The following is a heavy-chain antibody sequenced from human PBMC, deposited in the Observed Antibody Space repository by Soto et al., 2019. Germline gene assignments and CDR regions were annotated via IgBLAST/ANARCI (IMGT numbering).Heavy chain of an antibody. D-gene: IGHD2-15*01. Sequence: ASVKVSCKASGYTFTSYYMHWVRQAPGQGLEWMGIINPSGGSTSYAQKFQGRVTMTRDTSTSTVYMELSSLRSEDTAVYYCARGPAVYCSGGSCYEVGFDYWGQGTLVTVSS. CDR3: ARGPAVYCSGGSCYEVGFDY. CDR2: INPSGGST. CDR1: GYTFTSYY. V-gene: IGHV1-46*01. J-gene: IGHJ4*02.